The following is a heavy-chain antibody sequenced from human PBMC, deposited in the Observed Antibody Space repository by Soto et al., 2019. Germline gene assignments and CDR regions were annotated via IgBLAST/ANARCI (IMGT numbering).Heavy chain of an antibody. CDR2: IYFSGSS. V-gene: IGHV4-30-4*01. D-gene: IGHD1-26*01. J-gene: IGHJ3*02. Sequence: QVQLEESGPGLVKPSQTLSLTCTVSGGSIASGDSYWSWIRQSPGKGLEWIGFIYFSGSSYHKASLESRLAISIDLSKNQFSLNLTSVTAADTAVYYCARVPIVGVTGYGGFNIWSQGTPVIVSS. CDR3: ARVPIVGVTGYGGFNI. CDR1: GGSIASGDSY.